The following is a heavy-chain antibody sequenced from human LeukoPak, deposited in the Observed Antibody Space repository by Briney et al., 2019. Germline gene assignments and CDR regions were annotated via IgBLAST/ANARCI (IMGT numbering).Heavy chain of an antibody. CDR3: AKVAYYYDSSGPSYAFDI. V-gene: IGHV3-30*04. D-gene: IGHD3-22*01. CDR1: GFTFSSYA. CDR2: ISYDGSNK. Sequence: GGSLRLSCAASGFTFSSYAMHWVRQAPGKGLGWVAVISYDGSNKYYADSVKGRFTISRDNSKNTLYLQMNSLRAEDTAVYYCAKVAYYYDSSGPSYAFDIWGQGTMVTVSS. J-gene: IGHJ3*02.